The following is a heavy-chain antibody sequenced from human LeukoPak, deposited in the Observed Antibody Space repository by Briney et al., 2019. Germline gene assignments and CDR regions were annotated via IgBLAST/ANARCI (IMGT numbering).Heavy chain of an antibody. D-gene: IGHD2-2*01. J-gene: IGHJ5*02. CDR1: GGTFSSYA. Sequence: SVKVSCKASGGTFSSYAISWVRQAPGQGLEWMGGIIPIFGTANYAQKFQGRVTITTDESTSTAYMELSSLRSEDTAVYYCARATVPAAISGPWFDPWGQGTLVTVSS. CDR2: IIPIFGTA. V-gene: IGHV1-69*05. CDR3: ARATVPAAISGPWFDP.